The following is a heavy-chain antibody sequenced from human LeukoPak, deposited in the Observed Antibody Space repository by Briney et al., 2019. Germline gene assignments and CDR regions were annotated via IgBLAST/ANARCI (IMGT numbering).Heavy chain of an antibody. D-gene: IGHD2/OR15-2a*01. V-gene: IGHV4-59*01. Sequence: PSETLSLTCTVSGGSISSYYWNWIRQPPGKGLEWIGYISYSGATNYNPSLKSRVTISVDTSKNQFSLKLSSVTTADTAVNYCARASFSNPMDVWGQGTTVTVSS. CDR2: ISYSGAT. CDR1: GGSISSYY. CDR3: ARASFSNPMDV. J-gene: IGHJ6*02.